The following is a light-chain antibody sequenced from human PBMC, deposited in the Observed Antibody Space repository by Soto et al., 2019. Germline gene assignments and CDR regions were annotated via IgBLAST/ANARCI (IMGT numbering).Light chain of an antibody. Sequence: DIQMTQSPSTLSASVGDRVTITCRASQSISSWLAWYQQRPGKAPKLLIYKASNLESGVPSRFSGSGSGTELTLTNSSLHPDDFATYYCQQYYTYPWTFGPGTKVEIK. CDR3: QQYYTYPWT. CDR1: QSISSW. J-gene: IGKJ1*01. V-gene: IGKV1-5*03. CDR2: KAS.